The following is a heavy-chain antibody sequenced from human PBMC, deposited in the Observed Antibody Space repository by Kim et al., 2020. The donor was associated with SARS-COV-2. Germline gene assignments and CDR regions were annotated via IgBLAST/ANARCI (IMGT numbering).Heavy chain of an antibody. Sequence: SETLSLTCAVSGGSISSSNWWSWVRQPPGKGLEWIGEIYHSGSTNYNPSLKSRVTISVDKSKNQFSLKLSSVTAADTAVYYCARDGGDCYSGGCLEWGQGTLVTVSS. D-gene: IGHD2-21*02. CDR3: ARDGGDCYSGGCLE. CDR2: IYHSGST. CDR1: GGSISSSNW. V-gene: IGHV4-4*02. J-gene: IGHJ4*02.